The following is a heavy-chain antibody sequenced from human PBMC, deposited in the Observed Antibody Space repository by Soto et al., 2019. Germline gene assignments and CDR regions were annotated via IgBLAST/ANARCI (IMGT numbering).Heavy chain of an antibody. Sequence: GGSLRLSCAASGFTFSDYYMSWIRQAPGKGLEWVSYISSSGSTIYYADSVKGRFTISRDNAKNSLYLQMNSLGAEDTAVYYCARGGSGWYMVSEYFQHWGQGTLVTVSS. CDR3: ARGGSGWYMVSEYFQH. CDR1: GFTFSDYY. V-gene: IGHV3-11*01. J-gene: IGHJ1*01. CDR2: ISSSGSTI. D-gene: IGHD6-19*01.